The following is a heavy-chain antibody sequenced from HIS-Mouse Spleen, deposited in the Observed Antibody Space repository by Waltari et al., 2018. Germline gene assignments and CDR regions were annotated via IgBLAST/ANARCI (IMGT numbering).Heavy chain of an antibody. CDR2: IFYSGST. J-gene: IGHJ2*01. V-gene: IGHV4-39*07. D-gene: IGHD6-13*01. CDR1: GGSISSISSY. Sequence: QLQLQESGPGLVKPSETLSLTCTVSGGSISSISSYWGWIRQPPGKGLEWIGSIFYSGSTYYNPSLKSRVTISVDTSKNQFSLKLSSVTAADTAVYYCAREIPYSSSWYDWYFDLWGRGTLVTVSS. CDR3: AREIPYSSSWYDWYFDL.